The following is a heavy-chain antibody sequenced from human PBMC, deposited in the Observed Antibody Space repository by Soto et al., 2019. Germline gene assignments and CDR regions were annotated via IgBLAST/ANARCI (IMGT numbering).Heavy chain of an antibody. CDR1: GFNFRIFY. V-gene: IGHV3-7*01. CDR3: VREWEGGFDY. CDR2: MSLAGSEK. J-gene: IGHJ4*02. Sequence: GGSLRLSCAASGFNFRIFYMSWVRQAPGRGLEWVANMSLAGSEKFYLPSVRGRFTISGDNAKNSLYLQMNSLRAEDTALYYCVREWEGGFDYWGQGTLVPVSS. D-gene: IGHD1-26*01.